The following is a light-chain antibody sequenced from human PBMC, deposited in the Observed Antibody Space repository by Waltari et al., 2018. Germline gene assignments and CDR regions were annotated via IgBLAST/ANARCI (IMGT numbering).Light chain of an antibody. CDR3: MKGTHWPYT. Sequence: DVVMTQSPLSLPVTPGQAASISCKSSQSLVHSDGNTHLNWFQQRPGQSPRRLIYRVSNRDSGVPDRFSGSGSGTDFTLKISRVEAEDVGVYYCMKGTHWPYTFGQGTKLDIK. J-gene: IGKJ2*01. CDR1: QSLVHSDGNTH. CDR2: RVS. V-gene: IGKV2-30*02.